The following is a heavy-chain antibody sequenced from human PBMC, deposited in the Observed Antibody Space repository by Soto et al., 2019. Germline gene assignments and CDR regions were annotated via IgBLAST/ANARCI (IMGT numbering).Heavy chain of an antibody. CDR3: AREGISLGVAGGWFDP. D-gene: IGHD2-8*01. Sequence: ASVKVSCKASGYTFTSYYMHWVRQAPGQGLEWMGVINPSGGSTSYAQKFQGRVTMTRDTSTSTVYMELSSLRSEDTAVYYCAREGISLGVAGGWFDPWGQGTLVTVS. V-gene: IGHV1-46*01. J-gene: IGHJ5*02. CDR1: GYTFTSYY. CDR2: INPSGGST.